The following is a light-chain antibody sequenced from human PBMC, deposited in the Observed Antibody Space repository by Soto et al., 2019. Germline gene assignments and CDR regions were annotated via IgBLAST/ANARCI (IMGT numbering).Light chain of an antibody. CDR1: QDISTN. V-gene: IGKV1-9*01. CDR3: QQYDSYSSGP. CDR2: AAS. J-gene: IGKJ1*01. Sequence: DIQLTQSPSFLSASVGDRVTITCRASQDISTNLAWYQQKPGKAPKLLIFAASTLQSGVPSRISGSGSGTEFTLTISSLQPDDFATYYCQQYDSYSSGPFGQGTKVDIK.